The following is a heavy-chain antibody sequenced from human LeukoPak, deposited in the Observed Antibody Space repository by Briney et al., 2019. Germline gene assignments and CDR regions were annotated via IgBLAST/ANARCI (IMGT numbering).Heavy chain of an antibody. CDR3: ARVGRGDHTWGSYYCDH. CDR1: GGSFSGYY. D-gene: IGHD3-16*01. J-gene: IGHJ4*02. Sequence: SETLSLTCAVYGGSFSGYYWSWLRQPPGKGLEWIGYISSSGSTSYNPSLKSRVTLSADTSKNQFSLKLNSVTAADTAVYYCARVGRGDHTWGSYYCDHWGQGTLVSVSS. V-gene: IGHV4-59*01. CDR2: ISSSGST.